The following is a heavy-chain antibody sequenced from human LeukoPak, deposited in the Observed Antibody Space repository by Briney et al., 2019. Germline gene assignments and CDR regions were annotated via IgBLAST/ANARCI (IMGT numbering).Heavy chain of an antibody. CDR3: ARRDYMDV. CDR2: IYHSGST. CDR1: GYSISSGYY. J-gene: IGHJ6*03. V-gene: IGHV4-38-2*01. Sequence: PSETLSLTCAVSGYSISSGYYWGWIRQPPGKGLEWIGSIYHSGSTYYNPSLKSRVTISVDTSKNQFSLKLSSVTAADTAVYDCARRDYMDVWGKGTTVTVSS.